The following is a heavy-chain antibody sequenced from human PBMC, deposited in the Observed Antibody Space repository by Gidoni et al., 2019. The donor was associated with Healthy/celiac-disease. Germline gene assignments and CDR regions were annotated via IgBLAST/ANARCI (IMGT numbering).Heavy chain of an antibody. D-gene: IGHD3-22*01. J-gene: IGHJ4*02. Sequence: EVQLLESGGGLVQPGGSLRLSCAASGFTSSSYAMSWVRQAPGKGLEWVSAISGSGGSTYYADPVKGRFTISRDNSKNTLYLQMNSLRAEDTAVYYCAKEYYDSSGRMYYFDYWGQGTLVTVSS. CDR3: AKEYYDSSGRMYYFDY. CDR2: ISGSGGST. V-gene: IGHV3-23*01. CDR1: GFTSSSYA.